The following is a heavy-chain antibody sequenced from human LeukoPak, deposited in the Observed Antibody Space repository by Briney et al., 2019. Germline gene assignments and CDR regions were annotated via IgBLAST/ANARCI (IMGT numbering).Heavy chain of an antibody. D-gene: IGHD1-26*01. J-gene: IGHJ4*02. CDR1: RYTFTGYY. Sequence: VASVKVSCKASRYTFTGYYMHWVRQAPGQGLEWMGWINPNSGGTNYAQKFQGRVTMTRDTSISTAYMELSRLRSDDTAVYYCARTDIQWELPVHYFDYWGQGTLVTVSS. V-gene: IGHV1-2*02. CDR3: ARTDIQWELPVHYFDY. CDR2: INPNSGGT.